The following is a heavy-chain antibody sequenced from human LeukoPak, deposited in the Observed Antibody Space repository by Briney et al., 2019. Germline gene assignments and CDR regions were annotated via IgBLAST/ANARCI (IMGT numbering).Heavy chain of an antibody. J-gene: IGHJ4*01. CDR1: GFRFSDYF. V-gene: IGHV3-11*04. Sequence: TGGSLRLSCEASGFRFSDYFMNWIRRAPGKGLEWLSYINSGGTNILYAESVKGRFTISRDNAKQTLYLEMNSLTVEDTATYYCATSRVFDYWGHGTLVTVSS. CDR2: INSGGTNI. CDR3: ATSRVFDY.